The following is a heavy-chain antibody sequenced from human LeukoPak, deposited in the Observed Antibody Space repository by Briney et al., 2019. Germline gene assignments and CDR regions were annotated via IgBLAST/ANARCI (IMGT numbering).Heavy chain of an antibody. J-gene: IGHJ3*02. V-gene: IGHV3-7*01. CDR2: IKQDGSEK. Sequence: GGSLRLSCAASGFTFSSYWMSWVRQAPGKGLEWVANIKQDGSEKYYVDSVKGRFTISRDNAKNSLYLQMNSLRAEDTAVYYCARHLVSVDTAMANHDAFDIWGQGTMVTVSS. D-gene: IGHD5-18*01. CDR1: GFTFSSYW. CDR3: ARHLVSVDTAMANHDAFDI.